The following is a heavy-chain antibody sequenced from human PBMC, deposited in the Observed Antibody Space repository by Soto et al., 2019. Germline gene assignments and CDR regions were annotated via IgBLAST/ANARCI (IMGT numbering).Heavy chain of an antibody. CDR1: GFIFSDHT. Sequence: GGSLRLSCAASGFIFSDHTMSWVRQAPGTGLEWVSSIDHTGAYTNYAESVKGRFTISRDNSRNTLYLQMNSLRAEDTAVYYCASGYCSSTSCYSDYWGQGTLVTVSS. CDR2: IDHTGAYT. V-gene: IGHV3-23*01. J-gene: IGHJ4*02. CDR3: ASGYCSSTSCYSDY. D-gene: IGHD2-2*03.